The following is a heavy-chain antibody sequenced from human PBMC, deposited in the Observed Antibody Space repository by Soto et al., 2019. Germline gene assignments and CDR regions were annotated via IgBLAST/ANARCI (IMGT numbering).Heavy chain of an antibody. CDR1: GFTFTLYS. J-gene: IGHJ3*02. CDR3: ARYSGNYQDAFDI. Sequence: QVQLVQSGAEVKKPGASVKVSCRASGFTFTLYSMHWVRQAPGQRLEWMGWINGGSCKTKYSKKFQGRVIIARDTSASTAYMEVSSLRSEDTAVYYCARYSGNYQDAFDIWGQGTMVTVSS. D-gene: IGHD1-26*01. CDR2: INGGSCKT. V-gene: IGHV1-3*01.